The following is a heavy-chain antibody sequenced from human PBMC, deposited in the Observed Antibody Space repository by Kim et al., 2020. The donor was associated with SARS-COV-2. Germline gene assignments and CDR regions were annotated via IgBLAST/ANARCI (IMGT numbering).Heavy chain of an antibody. CDR3: ARGGYGGSSGWYRSWFDP. J-gene: IGHJ5*02. D-gene: IGHD6-19*01. V-gene: IGHV3-13*01. Sequence: GRFTISRENAKNSLYLQMNSLRAGDTAVYYCARGGYGGSSGWYRSWFDPWGQGTLVTVSS.